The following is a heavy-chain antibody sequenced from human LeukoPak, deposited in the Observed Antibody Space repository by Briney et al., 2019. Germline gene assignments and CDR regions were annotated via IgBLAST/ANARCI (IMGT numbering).Heavy chain of an antibody. CDR2: ISWNSGSI. D-gene: IGHD5-18*01. Sequence: PGGSLRLSCAVSGFTFDDYAMHWVRQAPGKGLEWVSGISWNSGSIGYAVSVKGRFTISRDNAKNSLYLQMNSLRAEDTALYYCAKVDGYSYGYFDHWGQGTLVTVSS. V-gene: IGHV3-9*01. CDR1: GFTFDDYA. J-gene: IGHJ4*02. CDR3: AKVDGYSYGYFDH.